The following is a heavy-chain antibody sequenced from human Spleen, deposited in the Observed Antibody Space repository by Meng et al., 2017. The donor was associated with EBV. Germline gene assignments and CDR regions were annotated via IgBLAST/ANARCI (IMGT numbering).Heavy chain of an antibody. CDR1: GGTFSRDA. Sequence: QVLVLPSGADVKKPGSSVKVYCKPSGGTFSRDAVSWVRQAPGQGLEWLGGLIPMSGAPNYAQKFQGRVTITADESTSTHYMDLSSLSSEDTAVYYCASESGRGYTPDYWGQGTLVTVSS. V-gene: IGHV1-69*01. J-gene: IGHJ4*02. CDR3: ASESGRGYTPDY. D-gene: IGHD3-10*01. CDR2: LIPMSGAP.